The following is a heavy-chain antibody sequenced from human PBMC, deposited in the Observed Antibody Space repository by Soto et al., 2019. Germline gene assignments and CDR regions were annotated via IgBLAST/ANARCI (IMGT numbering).Heavy chain of an antibody. CDR1: GGSISSGGYY. V-gene: IGHV4-31*03. CDR3: ARNPIAAAGFYFDY. D-gene: IGHD6-13*01. Sequence: SETLSLTCTVSGGSISSGGYYWSWIRQHPGKGLEWIGYIYYSGSTYYNPSLKSRVTISVDTSKNQFSLKLSSVTAADTAVYYCARNPIAAAGFYFDYWGQGTLVTVSS. CDR2: IYYSGST. J-gene: IGHJ4*02.